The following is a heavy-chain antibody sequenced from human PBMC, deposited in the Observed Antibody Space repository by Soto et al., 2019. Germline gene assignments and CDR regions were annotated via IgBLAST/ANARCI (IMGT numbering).Heavy chain of an antibody. D-gene: IGHD6-13*01. J-gene: IGHJ4*02. Sequence: QVQLQQWGAGLLKPSETLSLTCAVYGGSFSGYYWSWIRQPPGKGLEWIGEINHSGSTNYNPSLKSRVTISVDTSKNQFSLKLSSVTAADTAVYYCARTYSGSWSPFDYWGQGTLVTVSS. CDR3: ARTYSGSWSPFDY. CDR2: INHSGST. CDR1: GGSFSGYY. V-gene: IGHV4-34*01.